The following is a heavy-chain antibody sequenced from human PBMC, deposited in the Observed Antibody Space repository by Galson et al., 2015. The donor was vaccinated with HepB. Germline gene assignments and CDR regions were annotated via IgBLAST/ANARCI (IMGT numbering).Heavy chain of an antibody. J-gene: IGHJ4*02. CDR2: IKSKTDGGTT. D-gene: IGHD3-9*01. Sequence: SLRLSCAASGFTFSNAWMSWVRQAPGKGLEWVGRIKSKTDGGTTDYAAPVKGRFTISRDDSKNTLYLQMNSLKTEDTAVYYCTTERTPLLNDYGDYVGPENPGHRLL. CDR1: GFTFSNAW. CDR3: TTERTPLLNDYGDY. V-gene: IGHV3-15*01.